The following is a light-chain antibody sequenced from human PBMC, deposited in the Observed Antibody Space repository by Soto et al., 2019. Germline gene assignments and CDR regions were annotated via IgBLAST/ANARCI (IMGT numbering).Light chain of an antibody. V-gene: IGLV1-44*01. Sequence: QAVVTQPPSASGTPGQRVTISCSGSSSNIGSNTVNWYQQLPGTAPKLLINSNNQRPSGVPDRFSGSKSGTSASLAISGLQSEDEADYYCAAWDDSLNGPYVVFGGGTKLTVL. CDR1: SSNIGSNT. J-gene: IGLJ2*01. CDR3: AAWDDSLNGPYVV. CDR2: SNN.